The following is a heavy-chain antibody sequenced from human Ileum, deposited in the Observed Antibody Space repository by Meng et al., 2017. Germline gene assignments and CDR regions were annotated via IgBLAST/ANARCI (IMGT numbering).Heavy chain of an antibody. CDR2: IYHSGST. CDR3: ARICCRGATFDL. Sequence: SETLSLTCTVSGYSISSGYYWGWIRQPPGKGLEWIGSIYHSGSTYYNPSLKSRVSISLDTSKSQFSLKLSSVTAADTAVYYCARICCRGATFDLWGQGTMVTVSS. D-gene: IGHD2-15*01. J-gene: IGHJ3*01. V-gene: IGHV4-38-2*02. CDR1: GYSISSGYY.